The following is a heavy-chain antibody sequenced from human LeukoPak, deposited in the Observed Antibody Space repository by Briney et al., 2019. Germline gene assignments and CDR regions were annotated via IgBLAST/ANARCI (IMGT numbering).Heavy chain of an antibody. D-gene: IGHD1-26*01. V-gene: IGHV3-53*01. CDR1: GFTVSSNY. CDR2: IYSGGST. J-gene: IGHJ4*02. Sequence: PGGSLRLSCAASGFTVSSNYMSWVRQAPGKGLEWVSAIYSGGSTYYADSVKGRFTISRDNSKNTLYLQMNSLRAEDTAVYYCARVGARSGIDYWGQGTLVTVSS. CDR3: ARVGARSGIDY.